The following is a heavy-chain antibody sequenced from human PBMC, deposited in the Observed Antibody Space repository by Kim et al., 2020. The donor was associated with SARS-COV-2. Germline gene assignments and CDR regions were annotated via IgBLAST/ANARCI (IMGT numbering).Heavy chain of an antibody. CDR3: AEGNPYDFWSGYQNRGNYYYYGMDV. CDR2: IIPIFGTA. D-gene: IGHD3-3*01. Sequence: SVKVSCKASGGTFSSYAISWVRQAPGQGLEWMGGIIPIFGTASYAQKFQGRVTITADESTSTAYMELSSLRSEDTAVYYCAEGNPYDFWSGYQNRGNYYYYGMDVWGQGTTVTVSS. CDR1: GGTFSSYA. V-gene: IGHV1-69*13. J-gene: IGHJ6*02.